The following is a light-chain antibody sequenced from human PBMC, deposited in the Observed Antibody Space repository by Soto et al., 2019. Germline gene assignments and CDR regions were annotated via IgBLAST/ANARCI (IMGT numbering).Light chain of an antibody. CDR2: DVS. J-gene: IGLJ1*01. Sequence: QSALTQPASVSGSPGQSITISCTGTSSDVGGYNYVSWYQQHPGKAPKLMIYDVSYRPSGISNRFSGFKSGNTASLTISGLQAEDEADYYCSSYTSSSPYVFGTGTKVTVL. V-gene: IGLV2-14*03. CDR1: SSDVGGYNY. CDR3: SSYTSSSPYV.